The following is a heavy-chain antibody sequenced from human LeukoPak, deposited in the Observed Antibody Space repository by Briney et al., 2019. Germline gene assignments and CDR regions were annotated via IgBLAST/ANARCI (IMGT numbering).Heavy chain of an antibody. D-gene: IGHD5-18*01. CDR1: GGSISSSNYY. CDR3: ATYVDTESGYFDY. J-gene: IGHJ4*02. Sequence: SETLSLTCTVSGGSISSSNYYWGWIRQPPGKGLEWIGYIYYSGSTYYNPSLKSRVTISVDTSKNQFSLKLSSVTAADTAVYYCATYVDTESGYFDYWGQGALVTVSS. V-gene: IGHV4-31*03. CDR2: IYYSGST.